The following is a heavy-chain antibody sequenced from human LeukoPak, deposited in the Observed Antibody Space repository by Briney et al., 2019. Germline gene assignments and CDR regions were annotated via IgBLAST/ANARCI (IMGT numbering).Heavy chain of an antibody. CDR3: ARSYDSSGYPTYAFDI. J-gene: IGHJ3*02. CDR2: IYPGDSDT. Sequence: GESLQISCKGSGYRFTSYWIGWVRQMPGKGLEWMGIIYPGDSDTRYSPSFQGQVTISADKSISTAYLQWSSLKASDTAMYYCARSYDSSGYPTYAFDIWGQGTMVTVSS. D-gene: IGHD3-22*01. V-gene: IGHV5-51*01. CDR1: GYRFTSYW.